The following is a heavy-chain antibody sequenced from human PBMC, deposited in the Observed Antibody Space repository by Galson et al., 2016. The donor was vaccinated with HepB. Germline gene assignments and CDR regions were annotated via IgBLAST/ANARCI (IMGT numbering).Heavy chain of an antibody. CDR1: GFTFDDYA. CDR3: AKGLSSGWLSDLDF. Sequence: SLRLSCAASGFTFDDYAMQWVRQTPGKGLEWVSGISWNSNSVGYADSVKGRFTISRDNAKNSVYLQMNSLRLEDMALYYCAKGLSSGWLSDLDFWGQGTLVTVSS. D-gene: IGHD6-19*01. CDR2: ISWNSNSV. V-gene: IGHV3-9*03. J-gene: IGHJ4*02.